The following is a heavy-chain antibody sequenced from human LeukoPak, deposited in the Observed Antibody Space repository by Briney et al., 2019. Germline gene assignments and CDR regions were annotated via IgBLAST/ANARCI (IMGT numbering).Heavy chain of an antibody. CDR2: IYTSGST. J-gene: IGHJ4*02. D-gene: IGHD3-10*01. Sequence: SETLSLTCSVSGASITGYYWSWIRQPAGKGLEWIGRIYTSGSTDYNPSLRSRVTMSVDTSKKQFSLRLTSVTAADTAVYYCAKATYNAGAAAVVLKLVERTSYFDNWGQGILVTVSS. CDR3: AKATYNAGAAAVVLKLVERTSYFDN. V-gene: IGHV4-4*07. CDR1: GASITGYY.